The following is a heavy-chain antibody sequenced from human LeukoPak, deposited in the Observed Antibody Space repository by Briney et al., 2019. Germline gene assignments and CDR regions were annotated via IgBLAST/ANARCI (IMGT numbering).Heavy chain of an antibody. J-gene: IGHJ4*02. CDR1: GFTFSSYA. CDR2: ISYDGSNK. D-gene: IGHD5-18*01. CDR3: ARGGGYSYGYGY. V-gene: IGHV3-30-3*01. Sequence: GGSLRLSCAASGFTFSSYAMHWVRQAPGKGLEWVAVISYDGSNKYYADSVKGRFTISRDNSKNTLYLQMNSLRAEDTAVYYCARGGGYSYGYGYWGQGTLVTVSS.